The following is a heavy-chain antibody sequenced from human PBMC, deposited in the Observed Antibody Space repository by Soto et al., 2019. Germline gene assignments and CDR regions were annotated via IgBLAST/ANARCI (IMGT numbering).Heavy chain of an antibody. D-gene: IGHD6-6*01. CDR3: ARLPSSIAAPNWFDP. J-gene: IGHJ5*02. Sequence: GGSLRLSCAASGFTFSSYAMSWVRPAPGKGLEWVSAISSSSSYIYYADSVKGRFTISRDNAKNSLYLQMNSLRAEDTAVYYCARLPSSIAAPNWFDPWGQGTLVTVSS. CDR2: ISSSSSYI. CDR1: GFTFSSYA. V-gene: IGHV3-21*01.